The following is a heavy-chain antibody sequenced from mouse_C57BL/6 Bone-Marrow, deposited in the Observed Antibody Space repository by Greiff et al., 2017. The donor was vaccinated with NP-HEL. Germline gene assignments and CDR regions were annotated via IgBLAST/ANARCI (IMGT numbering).Heavy chain of an antibody. CDR3: ARDYYGSSYAWFAY. CDR2: IHPNSGST. D-gene: IGHD1-1*01. J-gene: IGHJ3*01. Sequence: VQLQQPGAELVKPGASVKLSCKASGYTFTSYWMHWVKQRPGQGLEWIGMIHPNSGSTNYNEKFKRKATLTVDKSSSTAYMQLSSLTSEDSAVYYCARDYYGSSYAWFAYWGQGTLVTVSA. CDR1: GYTFTSYW. V-gene: IGHV1-64*01.